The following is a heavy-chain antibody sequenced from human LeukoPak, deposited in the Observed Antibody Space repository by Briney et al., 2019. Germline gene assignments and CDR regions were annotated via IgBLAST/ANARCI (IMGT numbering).Heavy chain of an antibody. CDR3: ASLSDYGDQLDY. D-gene: IGHD4-17*01. J-gene: IGHJ4*02. CDR1: GGSISSSSYY. Sequence: SETLSLTCTVFGGSISSSSYYWGWIRQPPGKGLEWIGSIYYSGSTYYNPSLKSRVTISVDTSKNQFSLKLSSVTAADTAVYYCASLSDYGDQLDYWGQGTLVTVSS. CDR2: IYYSGST. V-gene: IGHV4-39*01.